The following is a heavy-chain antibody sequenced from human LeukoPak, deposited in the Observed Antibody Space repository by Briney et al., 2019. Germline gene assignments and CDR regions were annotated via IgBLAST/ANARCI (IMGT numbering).Heavy chain of an antibody. V-gene: IGHV3-48*01. Sequence: GGSLRLSCAASGFTFSSHSMNWVRQAPGKGLEWVSYISSSSSSTIYYADSVKGRFTISRDNAKNSLYLQMNSLRAEDTAVYYCARGAYYYEDWGQGTLVTVSS. CDR3: ARGAYYYED. D-gene: IGHD3-22*01. CDR2: ISSSSSSTI. CDR1: GFTFSSHS. J-gene: IGHJ4*02.